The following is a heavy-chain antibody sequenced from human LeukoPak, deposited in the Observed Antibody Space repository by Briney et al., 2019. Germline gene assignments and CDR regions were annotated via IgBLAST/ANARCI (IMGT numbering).Heavy chain of an antibody. V-gene: IGHV1-2*02. D-gene: IGHD3-10*01. CDR3: ARALGRQHFYGSGTYKKNYYYMDV. CDR1: GYTFTGYN. CDR2: INPNSGGT. J-gene: IGHJ6*03. Sequence: GASVKVSCKASGYTFTGYNMHWVRKAPGQGLECMGWINPNSGGTNYAQKFQGRVTMTRDTSISTAYMELSRLTSDDTAVYYCARALGRQHFYGSGTYKKNYYYMDVWGKGTTVTISS.